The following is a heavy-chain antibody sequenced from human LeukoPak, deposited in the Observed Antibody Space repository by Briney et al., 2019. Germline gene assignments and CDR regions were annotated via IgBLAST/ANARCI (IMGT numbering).Heavy chain of an antibody. J-gene: IGHJ6*02. CDR2: IYYSGST. D-gene: IGHD1-14*01. V-gene: IGHV4-39*01. CDR1: GGSISSSSYY. CDR3: ARGRKKTTSYGMDV. Sequence: PSETLSLTCTVSGGSISSSSYYWGWIRQPPGKGLEWIGSIYYSGSTYYNPSLKSRVTISVDTSKNQFSLKLSSVTAADTAVYYCARGRKKTTSYGMDVWGQGTTVTVSS.